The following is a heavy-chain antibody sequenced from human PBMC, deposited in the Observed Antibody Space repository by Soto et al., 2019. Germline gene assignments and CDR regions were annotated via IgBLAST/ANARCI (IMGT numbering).Heavy chain of an antibody. J-gene: IGHJ4*02. Sequence: QVQLVQSGAEVKKPGSSVKVSCKASGGTFSSYAISWVRQAPGQGLEWLGGITPMLGKPSYAQKFQVRVTITADESTTTGYMELSSLRSEDSAIYSYARVSGYSGSYDCWGQGTLVTVSS. V-gene: IGHV1-69*01. CDR3: ARVSGYSGSYDC. CDR1: GGTFSSYA. D-gene: IGHD1-26*01. CDR2: ITPMLGKP.